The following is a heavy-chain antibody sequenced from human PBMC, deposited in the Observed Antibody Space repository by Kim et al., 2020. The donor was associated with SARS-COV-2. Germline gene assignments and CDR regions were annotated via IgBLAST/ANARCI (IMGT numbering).Heavy chain of an antibody. J-gene: IGHJ5*02. CDR2: IKQDGSEK. D-gene: IGHD2-2*01. CDR3: APEGCSSTSCYGWFDP. V-gene: IGHV3-7*01. CDR1: GFTFSSYW. Sequence: GGSLRLSCAASGFTFSSYWMSWVRQAPGKGLEWVANIKQDGSEKYYVDSVKGRFTISRDNAKNSLYLQMKSLRAEDTAVYYCAPEGCSSTSCYGWFDPWGQGTLVTVSS.